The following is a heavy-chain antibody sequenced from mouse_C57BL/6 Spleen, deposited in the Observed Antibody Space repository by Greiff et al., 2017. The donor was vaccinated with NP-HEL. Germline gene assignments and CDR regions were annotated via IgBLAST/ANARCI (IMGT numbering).Heavy chain of an antibody. Sequence: QVQLKQSGPELVKPGASVKISCKASGYAFSSSWMNWVKQRPGKGLEWIGRIYPGDGDTNYNGKFKGKATLTADKSSSTAYMQLSSLTSEDSAVYFCARSTMVTRNFDVWGTGTTVTVSS. V-gene: IGHV1-82*01. J-gene: IGHJ1*03. CDR1: GYAFSSSW. CDR3: ARSTMVTRNFDV. D-gene: IGHD2-2*01. CDR2: IYPGDGDT.